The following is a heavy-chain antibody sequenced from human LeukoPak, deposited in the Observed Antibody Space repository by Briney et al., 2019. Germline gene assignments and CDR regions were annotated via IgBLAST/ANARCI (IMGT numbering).Heavy chain of an antibody. D-gene: IGHD6-13*01. V-gene: IGHV4-39*01. CDR1: GGSISSSSYY. Sequence: SETLSLTCSVSGGSISSSSYYWGWIRQPPGKGLEWIGTIYYSGSTYYNPSLKSRFTISVDTSKNLFSLKLSSVTAADTAVYYCARHRIAAADDAFEIWGQGTMVTVSS. CDR3: ARHRIAAADDAFEI. CDR2: IYYSGST. J-gene: IGHJ3*02.